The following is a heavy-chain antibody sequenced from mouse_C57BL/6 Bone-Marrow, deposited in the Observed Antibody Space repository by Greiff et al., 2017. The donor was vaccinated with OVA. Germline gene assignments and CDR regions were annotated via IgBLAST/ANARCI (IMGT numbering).Heavy chain of an antibody. CDR2: IDPENGDT. Sequence: VQLQQSGAELVRPGASVKLSCTASGFNIKDDYMHWVKQRPEQGLEWIGWIDPENGDTEYASKFQGKATITADTSSNTAYLQTTSQTSEDTAVNYCTSYGNFDVWGKGTTLTVSS. CDR3: TSYGNFDV. J-gene: IGHJ2*01. D-gene: IGHD2-1*01. V-gene: IGHV14-4*01. CDR1: GFNIKDDY.